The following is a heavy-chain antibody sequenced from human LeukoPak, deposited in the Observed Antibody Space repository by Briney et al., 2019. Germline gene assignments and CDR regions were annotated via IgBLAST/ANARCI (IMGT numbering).Heavy chain of an antibody. Sequence: GGSLRLSCAASGFTVSSNYMSWVRQAPGKGLEWVSVIYSGGSTYYAGSVKGRFTISRDNSKNTLYLQMNSLRAEDTAVYYCASRNYYDSSGLLDYWGQGTLVTVSS. J-gene: IGHJ4*02. V-gene: IGHV3-53*01. CDR1: GFTVSSNY. D-gene: IGHD3-22*01. CDR2: IYSGGST. CDR3: ASRNYYDSSGLLDY.